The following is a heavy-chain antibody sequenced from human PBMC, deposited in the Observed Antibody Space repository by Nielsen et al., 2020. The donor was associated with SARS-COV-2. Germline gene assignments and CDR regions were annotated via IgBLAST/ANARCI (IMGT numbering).Heavy chain of an antibody. D-gene: IGHD4-23*01. J-gene: IGHJ4*02. CDR1: GYTLTELS. CDR2: FDPEDGET. CDR3: AKVAYGGNSGGWFDY. V-gene: IGHV1-24*01. Sequence: ASVKVSCKVSGYTLTELSMHWVRQAPGKGLEWMGGFDPEDGETIYAQKFQGRVTMTEDTSTDTAYMELSSLRSEDTALYYCAKVAYGGNSGGWFDYWGQGTLVTVSS.